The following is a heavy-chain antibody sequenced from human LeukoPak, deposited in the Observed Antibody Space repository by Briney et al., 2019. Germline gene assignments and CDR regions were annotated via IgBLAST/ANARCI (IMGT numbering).Heavy chain of an antibody. D-gene: IGHD5-18*01. CDR1: GFTFSSYG. CDR3: ANRGYSYGGYYFDY. J-gene: IGHJ4*02. CDR2: ISYDGSNK. V-gene: IGHV3-30*18. Sequence: GGSLRLSCAASGFTFSSYGMHWVRQAPGKGLEWVPVISYDGSNKYYADSVKGRFTISRDNSKNTLYLQMNSLRAEDTAVYYCANRGYSYGGYYFDYWGQGTLVTVSS.